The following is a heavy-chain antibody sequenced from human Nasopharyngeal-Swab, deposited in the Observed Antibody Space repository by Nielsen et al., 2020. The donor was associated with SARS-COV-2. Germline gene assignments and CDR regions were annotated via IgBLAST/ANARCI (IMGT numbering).Heavy chain of an antibody. CDR3: ARQMDYYGSGSPPGY. D-gene: IGHD3-10*01. CDR2: IYPGDSDT. V-gene: IGHV5-51*01. J-gene: IGHJ4*02. Sequence: GSSLKISCKGSGYSFTSYWIGWARQMPGKGLEWMGIIYPGDSDTRYSPSFQGQVTISADKSISTAYLQWSSLKASDTAMYYCARQMDYYGSGSPPGYWGQGTLVTVSS. CDR1: GYSFTSYW.